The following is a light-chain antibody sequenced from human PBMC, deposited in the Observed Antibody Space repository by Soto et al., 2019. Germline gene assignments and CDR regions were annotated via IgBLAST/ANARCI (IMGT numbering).Light chain of an antibody. V-gene: IGLV2-14*03. CDR3: TSYTSSSTRGV. J-gene: IGLJ2*01. CDR2: DVS. CDR1: SSDVGGYNY. Sequence: QSALTQPASVSGSPGQSITISCTGTSSDVGGYNYVSWYQQHPGKAPKLMIYDVSSRPSGVSTRFSGSKSGNTASLTISGLQAEDEADYYCTSYTSSSTRGVFGGGTKLPVL.